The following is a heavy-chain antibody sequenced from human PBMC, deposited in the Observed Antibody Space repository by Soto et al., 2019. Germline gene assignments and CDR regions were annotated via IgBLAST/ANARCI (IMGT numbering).Heavy chain of an antibody. CDR3: AKDRGVEVTARFFDY. CDR2: ISSSSSIT. Sequence: GGSLRLSCAASGFTFSSYSMNWVRQAPGKGLEWVSYISSSSSITYYADSVKGRLTISRDNSKNTLYLQMNSLRAEDTAVYYCAKDRGVEVTARFFDYWGQGTLVTVSS. J-gene: IGHJ4*02. V-gene: IGHV3-48*01. CDR1: GFTFSSYS. D-gene: IGHD2-21*02.